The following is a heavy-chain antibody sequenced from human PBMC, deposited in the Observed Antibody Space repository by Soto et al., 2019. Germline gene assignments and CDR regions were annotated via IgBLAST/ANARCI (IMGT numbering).Heavy chain of an antibody. J-gene: IGHJ4*02. Sequence: EVQLVESGGDLVQPGGSLRLSCAASGFTFSTHWMHWVRQVPEKGLVWVSRINGDGSQTTYADSVRGRLTISRDNAKNTLYLQMNNLRVEDTAVYYCAGDSPHDSTVAGDYWGQGTLVTVSS. V-gene: IGHV3-74*01. CDR2: INGDGSQT. D-gene: IGHD3-22*01. CDR3: AGDSPHDSTVAGDY. CDR1: GFTFSTHW.